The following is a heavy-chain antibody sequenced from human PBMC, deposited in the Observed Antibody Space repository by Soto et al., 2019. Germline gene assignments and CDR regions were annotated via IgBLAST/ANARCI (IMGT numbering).Heavy chain of an antibody. D-gene: IGHD2-2*01. Sequence: QVQLQESGPGLVKPSQTLSLTCTVSGGSISSGDYYWSWIRQPPGKGLEWIGYIYYSGSTYYNPSLKSRVTISVDTSKNQFSLKLSSVTAADTAVYYCARVGCSSTSCYGEYFQHWGQGTLVTVSS. CDR3: ARVGCSSTSCYGEYFQH. V-gene: IGHV4-30-4*01. CDR2: IYYSGST. J-gene: IGHJ1*01. CDR1: GGSISSGDYY.